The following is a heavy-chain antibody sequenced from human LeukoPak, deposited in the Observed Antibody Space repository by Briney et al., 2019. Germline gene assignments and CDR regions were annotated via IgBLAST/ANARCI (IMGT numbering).Heavy chain of an antibody. V-gene: IGHV2-5*02. CDR1: GFSLSYSAVG. J-gene: IGHJ4*02. CDR3: SHKVSRYNPFDQ. CDR2: IYWAGDE. D-gene: IGHD6-13*01. Sequence: ESGPTLVKPTQPLTLTCTFSGFSLSYSAVGVGWVRQPPERALEWLALIYWAGDERYSPSLKSRITIATDTSKNQGVLTNTNMEPVDTATYFCSHKVSRYNPFDQWGQRILVTVSS.